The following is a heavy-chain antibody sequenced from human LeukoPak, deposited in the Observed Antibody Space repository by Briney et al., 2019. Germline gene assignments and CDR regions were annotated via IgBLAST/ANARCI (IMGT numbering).Heavy chain of an antibody. Sequence: PSETLSLTCAVYGGSSSGYYWSWIRQPPGKGLEWIGEINHSGSTNYNPSLKSRVTISVDTSKNQFSLQVNSVTPEDTAVYYCVRDELNAYIVGDTKGRTFDIWGQGTMVTVSS. V-gene: IGHV4-34*01. J-gene: IGHJ3*02. CDR2: INHSGST. D-gene: IGHD1-26*01. CDR3: VRDELNAYIVGDTKGRTFDI. CDR1: GGSSSGYY.